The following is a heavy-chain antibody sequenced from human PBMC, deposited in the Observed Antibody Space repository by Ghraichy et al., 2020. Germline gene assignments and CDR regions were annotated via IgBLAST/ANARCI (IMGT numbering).Heavy chain of an antibody. CDR2: ISYDGSNK. D-gene: IGHD4-17*01. J-gene: IGHJ6*03. V-gene: IGHV3-30*03. CDR3: ARPYGDYYNYYYYMDV. Sequence: GESLNISCAASGFTLSSYGMHWVRQAPGKGLEWVAVISYDGSNKYYADSVKGRFTISRDDSKNTLYLQMNSLRAEDTAVYYCARPYGDYYNYYYYMDVWGKGTTVTVSS. CDR1: GFTLSSYG.